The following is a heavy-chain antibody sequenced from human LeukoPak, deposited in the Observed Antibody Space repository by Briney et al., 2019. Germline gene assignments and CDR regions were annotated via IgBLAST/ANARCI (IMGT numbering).Heavy chain of an antibody. V-gene: IGHV2-5*02. CDR3: AHLSKYSSTWSH. Sequence: SGPTLVKPTQTLTLTCTFSGFSLSTSGVGVGWIRQPPGKALEWLALIYWDDDRRYRPSLKSRVTITKDTSKNQVVLTMTNMDSVDTATYYCAHLSKYSSTWSHWGQGTLVTVSS. CDR1: GFSLSTSGVG. CDR2: IYWDDDR. J-gene: IGHJ4*02. D-gene: IGHD6-13*01.